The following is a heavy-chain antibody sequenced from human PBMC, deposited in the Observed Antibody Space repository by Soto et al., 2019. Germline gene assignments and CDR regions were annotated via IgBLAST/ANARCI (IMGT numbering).Heavy chain of an antibody. J-gene: IGHJ4*02. Sequence: SETLSLTCTVSGGSISSSSYYWGWIRQPPGKGLEWIGSIYYSGSTYYNPSLKSRVTISVDTSKNQFSLKLSSVTAADTAVYYCARRSLPESWYDYWGQGTLVTVSS. D-gene: IGHD6-13*01. V-gene: IGHV4-39*01. CDR1: GGSISSSSYY. CDR3: ARRSLPESWYDY. CDR2: IYYSGST.